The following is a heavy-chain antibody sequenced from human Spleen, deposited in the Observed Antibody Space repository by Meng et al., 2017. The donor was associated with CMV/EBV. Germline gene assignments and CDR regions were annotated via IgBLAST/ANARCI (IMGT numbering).Heavy chain of an antibody. CDR2: IKEDGSEK. D-gene: IGHD2-2*01. CDR1: GFTLSNYW. J-gene: IGHJ6*02. CDR3: ATSIPAATTYYYYYGTDV. Sequence: GESLKISCAASGFTLSNYWVSWVRQAPGKGLEWVANIKEDGSEKYYVDSVKGRFTISRDNAKNSVFLQMNSLRAEDTAVYYCATSIPAATTYYYYYGTDVWGQGTTVTVS. V-gene: IGHV3-7*01.